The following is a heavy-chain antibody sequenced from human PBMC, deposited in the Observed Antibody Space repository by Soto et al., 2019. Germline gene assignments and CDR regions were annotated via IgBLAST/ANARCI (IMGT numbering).Heavy chain of an antibody. D-gene: IGHD1-26*01. CDR2: INHSGST. CDR1: GGSFSGYY. Sequence: PSETLSLTXAVYGGSFSGYYWSWIRQPPGKGLEWIGEINHSGSTNYNPSLKSRVTISVDTSKNQFSLKLSSVTAADTAVYYCARSGNLWELLGWFDPWGQGTLVTVSS. J-gene: IGHJ5*02. CDR3: ARSGNLWELLGWFDP. V-gene: IGHV4-34*01.